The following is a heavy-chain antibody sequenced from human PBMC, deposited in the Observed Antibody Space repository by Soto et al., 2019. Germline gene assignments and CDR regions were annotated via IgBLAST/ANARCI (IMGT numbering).Heavy chain of an antibody. CDR1: GFSISSYW. CDR3: ARDVGFDYVN. Sequence: EVQLVESGGGLVQPGGSLRISCAVSGFSISSYWMSWVRQAPGKGLEWVATIKEDGSEIYYVDSVKGRFTISRDNAENSLYLPMNSLSAEDTAVYFCARDVGFDYVNWGQGTLVTVSS. D-gene: IGHD3-16*01. CDR2: IKEDGSEI. V-gene: IGHV3-7*01. J-gene: IGHJ4*02.